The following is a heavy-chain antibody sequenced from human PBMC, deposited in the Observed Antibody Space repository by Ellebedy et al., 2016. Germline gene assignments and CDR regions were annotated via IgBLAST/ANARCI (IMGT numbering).Heavy chain of an antibody. D-gene: IGHD3-10*01. Sequence: ASVKVSCKTSGYTFTRNEISWLRQAPGEGPEWMGWISPRSGDTRYAENFQGRVTMTADTSTRTAYMELTSLTSDDTAVYYCANHYFGSGQWGQGTLFTVSS. CDR3: ANHYFGSGQ. V-gene: IGHV1-18*04. CDR2: ISPRSGDT. CDR1: GYTFTRNE. J-gene: IGHJ4*02.